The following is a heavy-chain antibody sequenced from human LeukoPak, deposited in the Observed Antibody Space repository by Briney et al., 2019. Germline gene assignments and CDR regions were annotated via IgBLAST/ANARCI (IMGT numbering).Heavy chain of an antibody. Sequence: GGSLRLSCAASGFTFSSYGMHWVRQAPGKGLEWVAVISYDGSNKYYADSAKGRFTISRDNSKNTLYLQMNSLRAEDTAVYYCAKSVVGATTFQDYWGQGTLVTVSS. D-gene: IGHD1-26*01. V-gene: IGHV3-30*18. CDR1: GFTFSSYG. CDR2: ISYDGSNK. CDR3: AKSVVGATTFQDY. J-gene: IGHJ4*02.